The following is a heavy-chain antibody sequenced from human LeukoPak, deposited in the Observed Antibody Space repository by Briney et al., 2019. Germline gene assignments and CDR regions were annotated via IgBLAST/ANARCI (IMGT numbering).Heavy chain of an antibody. Sequence: SETLSLTCAVYGGSFSGYYWSWIRQPPGKGLEWIGEINHSGSTNYNPSLKGRVTISVDTSKNQFSLKLSSVTAADTAVYCCARGRVTTVGSKNYYYGMDVWGQGTTVTVSS. J-gene: IGHJ6*02. D-gene: IGHD4-23*01. CDR1: GGSFSGYY. CDR3: ARGRVTTVGSKNYYYGMDV. V-gene: IGHV4-34*01. CDR2: INHSGST.